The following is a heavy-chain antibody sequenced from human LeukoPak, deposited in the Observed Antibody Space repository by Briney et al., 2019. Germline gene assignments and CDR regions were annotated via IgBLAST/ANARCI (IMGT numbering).Heavy chain of an antibody. V-gene: IGHV1-18*01. D-gene: IGHD3-3*01. CDR2: ISAYNGNT. CDR3: ARDLLGVVISNNWFDP. CDR1: GYTFTSYG. J-gene: IGHJ5*02. Sequence: GASVKVSCKASGYTFTSYGIGWVRQAPGQGLEWMGWISAYNGNTNYAQKLQGRVTMTTDTSTSTAYMELRSLRSDDTAVYYCARDLLGVVISNNWFDPWGQGTLVTVSS.